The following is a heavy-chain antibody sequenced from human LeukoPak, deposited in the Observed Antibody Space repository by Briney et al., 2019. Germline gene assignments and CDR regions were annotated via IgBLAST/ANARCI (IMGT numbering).Heavy chain of an antibody. D-gene: IGHD7-27*01. CDR1: GGSFSGYY. Sequence: SETLSLTCAVYGGSFSGYYWSWIRQPPGKGLEWIGEINHSGSTNYNPSLKSRVTISVDTSKNQFSLKLSSVTAADTAVYYCARRANWGLRGDYWGQGTLVTVSS. V-gene: IGHV4-34*01. J-gene: IGHJ4*02. CDR3: ARRANWGLRGDY. CDR2: INHSGST.